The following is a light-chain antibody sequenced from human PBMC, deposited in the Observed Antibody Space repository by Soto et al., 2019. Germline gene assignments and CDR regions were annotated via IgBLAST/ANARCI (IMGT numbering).Light chain of an antibody. CDR1: QSISKW. Sequence: DIQMTQSPSTLSASVGDRVTITCRASQSISKWLAWDQQKPGKAPKLLIYDVSSLESGVQSRVRGSGSGTEFTLSLSSLQPDESATYYCKQYDTYWTFGPGTKVEIK. J-gene: IGKJ1*01. V-gene: IGKV1-5*01. CDR3: KQYDTYWT. CDR2: DVS.